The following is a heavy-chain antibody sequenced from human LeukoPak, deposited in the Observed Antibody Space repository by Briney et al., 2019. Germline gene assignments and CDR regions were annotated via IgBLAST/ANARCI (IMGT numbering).Heavy chain of an antibody. V-gene: IGHV1-8*01. D-gene: IGHD4-17*01. Sequence: KXXXXXXTSYDXNWVRQATGQXLEWMGWMNPNSGNTGYAQKFQGRVTMTRNTSISTAYMELSSLRSEDTAVYYCARILDYGFDYWGQGTLVTVSS. CDR3: ARILDYGFDY. CDR2: MNPNSGNT. CDR1: XXXXTSYD. J-gene: IGHJ4*02.